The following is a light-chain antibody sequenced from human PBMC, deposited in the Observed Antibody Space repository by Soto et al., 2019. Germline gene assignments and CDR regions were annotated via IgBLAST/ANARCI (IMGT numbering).Light chain of an antibody. CDR3: CSYAGSNTYV. J-gene: IGLJ1*01. Sequence: QSALTQPASVSASPGQSITISCTGTSSDVGNYNLVSWYQHHPGKAPRFMIYGVTKRPSGVSDRFSGSTSGNTASLTITGLQAEDEADYYCCSYAGSNTYVFGAGTKVTVL. V-gene: IGLV2-23*02. CDR1: SSDVGNYNL. CDR2: GVT.